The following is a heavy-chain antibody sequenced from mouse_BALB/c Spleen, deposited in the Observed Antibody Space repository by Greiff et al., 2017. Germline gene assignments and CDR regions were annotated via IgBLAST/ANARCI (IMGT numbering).Heavy chain of an antibody. D-gene: IGHD2-10*02. CDR3: ARREYGNYGGYFDV. J-gene: IGHJ1*01. V-gene: IGHV1-14*01. CDR2: INPYNDGT. CDR1: GYTFTSYV. Sequence: LVESGPELVKPGASVKMSCKASGYTFTSYVMHWVKQKPGQGLEWIGYINPYNDGTKYNEKFKGKATLTSDKSSSTAYMELSSLTSEDSAVYYCARREYGNYGGYFDVWGAGTTVTVSS.